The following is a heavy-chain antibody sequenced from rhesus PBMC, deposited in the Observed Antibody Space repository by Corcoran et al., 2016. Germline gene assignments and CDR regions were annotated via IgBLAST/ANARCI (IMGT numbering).Heavy chain of an antibody. J-gene: IGHJ4*01. Sequence: QVQLQESGPGLVQPSETLSLTCAVSGGSIGGYYWSWIRPAPGTGPEWIGNIEGNIAGTNYTPSLKSRVTMSKDASKNQFSLKLSSVTSADTAVYYCARNLRSSGWSRYYFDYWGQGVLVTVSS. D-gene: IGHD6S26*01. CDR1: GGSIGGYY. V-gene: IGHV4-81*01. CDR3: ARNLRSSGWSRYYFDY. CDR2: IEGNIAGT.